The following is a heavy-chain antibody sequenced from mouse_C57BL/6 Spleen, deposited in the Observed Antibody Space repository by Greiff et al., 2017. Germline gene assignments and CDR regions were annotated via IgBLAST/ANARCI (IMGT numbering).Heavy chain of an antibody. D-gene: IGHD2-4*01. Sequence: QVQLQQSGPGLVAPSQSLSITCTVSGFSLTSYAISWVRQPPGKGLEWLGVLWPGGGTNYNSALKSRLSISKDNSKSQVFLKMNSLQTDDTAVYYCARNYDYDDAMDYWGQGTSVTVSS. CDR3: ARNYDYDDAMDY. V-gene: IGHV2-9-1*01. CDR2: LWPGGGT. J-gene: IGHJ4*01. CDR1: GFSLTSYA.